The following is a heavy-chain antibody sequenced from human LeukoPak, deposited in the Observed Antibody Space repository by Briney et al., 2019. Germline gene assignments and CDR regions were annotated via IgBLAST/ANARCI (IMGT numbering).Heavy chain of an antibody. J-gene: IGHJ5*02. CDR3: ARDPRGIVGTNHNWFDP. CDR1: GGSISSYY. V-gene: IGHV4-4*07. Sequence: SETLSLTCTVSGGSISSYYWSWIRQPAGKGLEWIGRIYASGSTNYTPSLKSRVTMSVDTSKSQFSLKLISVTAADTAVYYCARDPRGIVGTNHNWFDPWGQGTLVTVSS. CDR2: IYASGST. D-gene: IGHD1-26*01.